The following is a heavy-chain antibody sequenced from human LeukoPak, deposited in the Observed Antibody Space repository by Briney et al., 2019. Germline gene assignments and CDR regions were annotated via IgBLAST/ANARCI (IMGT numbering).Heavy chain of an antibody. CDR2: IIPIFGTA. D-gene: IGHD3-3*01. J-gene: IGHJ6*03. Sequence: SSVKVSCKASGGTFSSYAISWVRQAPGQGLEWMGGIIPIFGTANYAQKFQGRVMITADESMSTAYMELSSLRSEDTAVYYCAIWSGINPDYYYYMDVWGKGTTVTVSS. CDR3: AIWSGINPDYYYYMDV. CDR1: GGTFSSYA. V-gene: IGHV1-69*01.